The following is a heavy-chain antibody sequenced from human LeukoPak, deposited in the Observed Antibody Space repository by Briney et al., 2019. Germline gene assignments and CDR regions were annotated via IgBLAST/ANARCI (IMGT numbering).Heavy chain of an antibody. V-gene: IGHV3-48*02. CDR3: ARGRDWGNFDY. D-gene: IGHD7-27*01. J-gene: IGHJ4*02. Sequence: GVSLRLSCAASGFTFSSYAMTWVRQAPGKGLEWVSYISSSGNTIHYADSVKGRFTISRDNAQKSLYLQVSSLRDEDTAVYYCARGRDWGNFDYWGQGTLVTVSS. CDR2: ISSSGNTI. CDR1: GFTFSSYA.